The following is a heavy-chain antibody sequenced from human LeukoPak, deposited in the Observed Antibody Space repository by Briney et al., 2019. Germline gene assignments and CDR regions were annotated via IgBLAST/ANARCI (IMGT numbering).Heavy chain of an antibody. CDR3: AKVLGYGGNSGAFDI. V-gene: IGHV3-30*04. CDR1: GFTFSSYA. D-gene: IGHD4-23*01. Sequence: GGSLRLSCAASGFTFSSYAMHWVRQAPGKGLEWVAVISYDGSNKYYADSVKGRFTISRDNSKNTLYLQMNSLRAEDTAVYYCAKVLGYGGNSGAFDIWGQGTMVTVSS. CDR2: ISYDGSNK. J-gene: IGHJ3*02.